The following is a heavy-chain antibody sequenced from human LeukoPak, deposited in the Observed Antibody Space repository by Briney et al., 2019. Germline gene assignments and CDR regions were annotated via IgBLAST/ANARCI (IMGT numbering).Heavy chain of an antibody. V-gene: IGHV4-39*01. CDR2: IYYSGST. Sequence: SETLSLTCTVSGGSISSSSYYWGWIRQPPGKGLEWIGSIYYSGSTYYNPSLKSRVTMSVDTSKNQFSLKLSSVTAADTAVYYCARHAYYQMNAFDIWGQGTMVTVSS. J-gene: IGHJ3*02. CDR1: GGSISSSSYY. CDR3: ARHAYYQMNAFDI. D-gene: IGHD4/OR15-4a*01.